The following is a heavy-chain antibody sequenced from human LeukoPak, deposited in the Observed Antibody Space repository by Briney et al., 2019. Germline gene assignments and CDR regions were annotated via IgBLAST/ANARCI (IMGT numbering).Heavy chain of an antibody. J-gene: IGHJ6*03. Sequence: GASVKVTCKASGYTFTSYGISWVRQAPGQGLEWMGWISAYNGNTNYAQKLQGRVTMTTDTSTSTAYMELRSPRSDDTAVYYCARVGSSGWYGMYYYYMDVWGKGTTVTVSS. CDR3: ARVGSSGWYGMYYYYMDV. V-gene: IGHV1-18*01. CDR1: GYTFTSYG. D-gene: IGHD6-19*01. CDR2: ISAYNGNT.